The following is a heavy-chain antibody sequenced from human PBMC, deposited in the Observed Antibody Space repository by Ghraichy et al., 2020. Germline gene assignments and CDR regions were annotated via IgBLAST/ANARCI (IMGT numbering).Heavy chain of an antibody. CDR1: GFTFSNAW. CDR2: IKSKTDGVTT. J-gene: IGHJ4*02. D-gene: IGHD5-18*01. CDR3: TTESQLWLWYFDY. Sequence: GGSLRLSCAASGFTFSNAWMSWVRQAPGKGLEWVGRIKSKTDGVTTDYAAPVKGRFTISRDDSKNTLYLQMNSLKTEDTAVYYCTTESQLWLWYFDYWGQGTLVTVSS. V-gene: IGHV3-15*01.